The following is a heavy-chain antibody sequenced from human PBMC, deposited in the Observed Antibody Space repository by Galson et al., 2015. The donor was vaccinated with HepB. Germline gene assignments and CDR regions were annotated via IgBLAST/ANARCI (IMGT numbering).Heavy chain of an antibody. CDR3: ARHREQWLIQDWYFDL. J-gene: IGHJ2*01. V-gene: IGHV5-10-1*01. CDR2: IAPTDSYT. CDR1: GYSFTSYW. D-gene: IGHD6-19*01. Sequence: QSGAEVKKPGESLRISCKGSGYSFTSYWINWVRQMPGKGLEWMGTIAPTDSYTKYSPSFQGHVTIPVDKSISTAYLQWSSLKASDTAMYYCARHREQWLIQDWYFDLWGRGTLVTVSS.